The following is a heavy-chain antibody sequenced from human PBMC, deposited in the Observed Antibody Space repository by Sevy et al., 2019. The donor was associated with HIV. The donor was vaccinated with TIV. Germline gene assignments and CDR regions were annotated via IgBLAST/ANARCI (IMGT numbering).Heavy chain of an antibody. D-gene: IGHD3-22*01. CDR2: ISGSGSRT. Sequence: GGSLRLSCTVSGFSFDSYGMTWVRQAPGKGLEWVSGISGSGSRTYYADSVKGRFIISRDNSKNTLDLQMNSLRSEDTAIYYCAKGGGHYDPDEIGYYFYYYNMDVWGKGTTVTVSS. V-gene: IGHV3-23*01. CDR3: AKGGGHYDPDEIGYYFYYYNMDV. J-gene: IGHJ6*03. CDR1: GFSFDSYG.